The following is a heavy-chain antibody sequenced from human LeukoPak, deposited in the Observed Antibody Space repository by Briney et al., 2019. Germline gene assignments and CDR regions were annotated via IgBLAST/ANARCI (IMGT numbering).Heavy chain of an antibody. CDR1: GGTFSSYA. CDR3: AREGKYSSSSSFNYYYYGMDV. V-gene: IGHV1-69*13. D-gene: IGHD6-6*01. J-gene: IGHJ6*02. Sequence: SVKVSCKASGGTFSSYAISWVRQAPGQGLEWMGGIIPIFGTANHAQKFQGRVTITADESTSTAYMELSSLRSEDTAVYYCAREGKYSSSSSFNYYYYGMDVWGQGTTVTASS. CDR2: IIPIFGTA.